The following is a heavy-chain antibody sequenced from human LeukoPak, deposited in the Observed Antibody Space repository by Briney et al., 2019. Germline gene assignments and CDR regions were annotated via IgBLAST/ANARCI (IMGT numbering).Heavy chain of an antibody. D-gene: IGHD3-10*01. Sequence: KSSQTLSLTCTVSGGSISSGGYYWSWIRQHPGKGLQWIGYIYYSGSTYYNPSLKSRVTISVDTSKNQFSLKLSSVTAADTAVYYCARGSPGSGSRSHYYYYYGMDVWGQGTTVTVSS. V-gene: IGHV4-31*03. CDR3: ARGSPGSGSRSHYYYYYGMDV. CDR2: IYYSGST. CDR1: GGSISSGGYY. J-gene: IGHJ6*02.